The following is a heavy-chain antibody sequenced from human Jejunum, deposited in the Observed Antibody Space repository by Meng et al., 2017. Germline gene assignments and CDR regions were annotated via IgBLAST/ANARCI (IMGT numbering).Heavy chain of an antibody. CDR3: ARGRYDNNWYINY. V-gene: IGHV3-30*10. CDR1: GFTFSSYD. D-gene: IGHD1-1*01. CDR2: ISNDGSKK. J-gene: IGHJ4*02. Sequence: VQLVEAGGGVVQPGGSLRISCAASGFTFSSYDMHWVRQASGKGLEWVAIISNDGSKKYYTDSVKGRFTISRDNSKETLDVQMNSLRVEDTAVYYCARGRYDNNWYINYWGQGTLVTVSS.